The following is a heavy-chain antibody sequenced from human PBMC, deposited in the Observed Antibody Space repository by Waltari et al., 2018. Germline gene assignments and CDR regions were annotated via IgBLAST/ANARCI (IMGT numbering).Heavy chain of an antibody. Sequence: QVQLVQSGAEVKKPGSSVKVSCKASGSTFHSYAIRWVRQAPGQGLEWMGGIIPIFGTANYAQKFQGRVTITADKSTSTAYMELSSLRSEDTAVYYCVSTPDQGYSSTWGQGTLVTVSS. D-gene: IGHD6-13*01. V-gene: IGHV1-69*14. J-gene: IGHJ5*02. CDR3: VSTPDQGYSST. CDR1: GSTFHSYA. CDR2: IIPIFGTA.